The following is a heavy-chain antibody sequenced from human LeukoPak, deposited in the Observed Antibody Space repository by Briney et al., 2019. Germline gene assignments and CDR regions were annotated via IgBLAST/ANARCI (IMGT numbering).Heavy chain of an antibody. J-gene: IGHJ5*02. CDR3: ARPRGYCSSTSCRNWFDP. D-gene: IGHD2-2*01. V-gene: IGHV4-59*08. Sequence: SETLSLTCTVSGGSINGYYWSWIRQSPGKGLESLGYIYYTGSTNYNPSLKSRVTISVDESKNQFSLKLSSVTAADTAVYYCARPRGYCSSTSCRNWFDPWGQGTLVTVSS. CDR2: IYYTGST. CDR1: GGSINGYY.